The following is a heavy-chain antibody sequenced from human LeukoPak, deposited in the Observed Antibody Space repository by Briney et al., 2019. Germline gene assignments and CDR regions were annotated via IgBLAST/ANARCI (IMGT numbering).Heavy chain of an antibody. CDR1: AFSLSAYN. J-gene: IGHJ4*02. Sequence: GGSLRLSCAASAFSLSAYNMNWVRQAPGKGLEWVSSISYTGTYIYYADSVKGRCTISRDYSKNTVYLQMNSLRAEDTAVYYCAYLGLSSDWNDVPGPQIDYWGQGTLVSVSS. V-gene: IGHV3-21*04. CDR2: ISYTGTYI. CDR3: AYLGLSSDWNDVPGPQIDY. D-gene: IGHD1-1*01.